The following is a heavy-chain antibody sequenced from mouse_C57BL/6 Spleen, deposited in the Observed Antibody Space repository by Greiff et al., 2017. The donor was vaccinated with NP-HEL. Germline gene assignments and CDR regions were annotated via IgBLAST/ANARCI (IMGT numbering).Heavy chain of an antibody. CDR2: IRNKANGYTT. Sequence: EVHLVESGGGLVQPGGSLSLSCAASGFTFTDYYMSWVRQPPGTALEWLGFIRNKANGYTTEYSASVKGRFTLSRDNSQSILYLKMNALRAEDSATYYCARSLPYYYGSSTDYFDYWGQGTTLTVSS. V-gene: IGHV7-3*01. J-gene: IGHJ2*01. CDR3: ARSLPYYYGSSTDYFDY. D-gene: IGHD1-1*01. CDR1: GFTFTDYY.